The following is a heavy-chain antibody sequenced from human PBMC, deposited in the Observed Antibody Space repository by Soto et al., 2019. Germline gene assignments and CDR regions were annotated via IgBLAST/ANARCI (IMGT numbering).Heavy chain of an antibody. V-gene: IGHV4-39*01. J-gene: IGHJ5*02. CDR1: GGSISSSSYY. CDR3: ARQYYDFSSGQPAKWFDP. D-gene: IGHD3-3*01. CDR2: IYYIGST. Sequence: PSETLSLTCTVSGGSISSSSYYWGWIRQPPGKGLEWIGSIYYIGSTYYNPSLKSRVTISVDTSKNQFSLKLSSVTAADTAVYYCARQYYDFSSGQPAKWFDPLGQGTLVTVSS.